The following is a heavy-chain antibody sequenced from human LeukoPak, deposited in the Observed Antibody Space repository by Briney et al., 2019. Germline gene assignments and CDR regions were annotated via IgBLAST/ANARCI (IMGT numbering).Heavy chain of an antibody. D-gene: IGHD3-3*01. CDR3: ARVFRDTIFGVVDY. CDR1: GFTFSSYA. J-gene: IGHJ4*02. V-gene: IGHV3-30-3*01. CDR2: ISYDGSNK. Sequence: GGSLRLSCAASGFTFSSYAMHWVRQAPGKGLKWVAVISYDGSNKYYADSVKGRFTISRDNSKNTLYLQMNSLRAEDTAVYYCARVFRDTIFGVVDYWGQGTLVTVSS.